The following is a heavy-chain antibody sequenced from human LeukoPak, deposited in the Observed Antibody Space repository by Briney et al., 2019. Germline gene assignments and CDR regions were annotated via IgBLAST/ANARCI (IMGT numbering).Heavy chain of an antibody. Sequence: SGPTLVNPTQTLTLTCTFSGFSLNPSGVGVGWIRQPPGKALEWLALIYWNDDNRYSPSLKSRLTITKDTSKNQVVLKMTNMDPVDTATYYCAHYGDYRFMYYFEYWGQGTLVTVSS. V-gene: IGHV2-5*01. CDR2: IYWNDDN. CDR1: GFSLNPSGVG. J-gene: IGHJ4*02. CDR3: AHYGDYRFMYYFEY. D-gene: IGHD4-17*01.